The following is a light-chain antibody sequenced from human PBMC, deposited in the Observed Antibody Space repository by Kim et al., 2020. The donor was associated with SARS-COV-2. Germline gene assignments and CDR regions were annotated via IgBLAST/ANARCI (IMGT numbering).Light chain of an antibody. V-gene: IGKV3-11*01. CDR3: QQRYDWPLT. CDR1: QSVGNS. Sequence: LSPGERAPLSCRASQSVGNSLAWFQQKPGQAPRLLIFETSNRDTGIPARLSGSGSGTGFTLTISSLEPEDFAVYYCQQRYDWPLTFGGGTKVDIK. J-gene: IGKJ4*01. CDR2: ETS.